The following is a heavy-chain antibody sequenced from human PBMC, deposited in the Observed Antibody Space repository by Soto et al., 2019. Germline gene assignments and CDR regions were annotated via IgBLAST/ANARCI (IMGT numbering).Heavy chain of an antibody. D-gene: IGHD2-21*01. CDR3: ARVGDRNWFDP. Sequence: PSETLSLTCAVSGGSISSGGYSWSWIRQPPGKGLEWIGYICHSGSTYYNPSLKSRVTISVDTSKNQFSLKLSSVTAADTAVYYCARVGDRNWFDPWGQGTLVTVSS. CDR2: ICHSGST. J-gene: IGHJ5*02. CDR1: GGSISSGGYS. V-gene: IGHV4-30-2*05.